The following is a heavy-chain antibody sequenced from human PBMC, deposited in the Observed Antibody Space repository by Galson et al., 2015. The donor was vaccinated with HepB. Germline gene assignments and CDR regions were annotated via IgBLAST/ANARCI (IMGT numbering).Heavy chain of an antibody. D-gene: IGHD3-10*01. V-gene: IGHV1-46*01. CDR3: ARGVLLWDGPDY. Sequence: SCKASGYKFTSYYMHWVRQAPGQGLEWMGIINPSGGSTDYAQKFRDRLTMTRDTSTSTVFMELSSLRSEDTAVYHCARGVLLWDGPDYWGQGTLVTVSS. J-gene: IGHJ4*02. CDR2: INPSGGST. CDR1: GYKFTSYY.